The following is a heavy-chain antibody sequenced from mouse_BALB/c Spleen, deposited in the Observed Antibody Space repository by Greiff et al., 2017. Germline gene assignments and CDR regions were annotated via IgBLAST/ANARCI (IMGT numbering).Heavy chain of an antibody. CDR1: GFTFSSYA. V-gene: IGHV5-6-5*01. Sequence: EVKLMESGGGLVKPGGSLKLSCAASGFTFSSYAMSWVRQTPEKRLEWVASISSGGSTYYPDSVKGRFTISRDNARNILYLQMSSLRSEDTAMYYCARGRGTTVVGGYYFDYWGQGTTLTVAS. CDR3: ARGRGTTVVGGYYFDY. D-gene: IGHD1-1*01. J-gene: IGHJ2*01. CDR2: ISSGGST.